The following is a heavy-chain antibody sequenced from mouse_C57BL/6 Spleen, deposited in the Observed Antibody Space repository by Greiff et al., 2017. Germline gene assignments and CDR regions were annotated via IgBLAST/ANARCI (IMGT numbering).Heavy chain of an antibody. D-gene: IGHD1-1*01. J-gene: IGHJ3*01. V-gene: IGHV1-64*01. CDR2: FHPNSGST. CDR3: TRGYYDITRFAY. CDR1: GYTFTSSW. Sequence: QVQLQQPGAELVKPGASVKLSCKASGYTFTSSWMHWVKQRPGQGLEWIGMFHPNSGSTNYNEKFKSKATLTVDKSTSTAYMQPSSLTSDDSAVYYGTRGYYDITRFAYWGQGTLVTVSA.